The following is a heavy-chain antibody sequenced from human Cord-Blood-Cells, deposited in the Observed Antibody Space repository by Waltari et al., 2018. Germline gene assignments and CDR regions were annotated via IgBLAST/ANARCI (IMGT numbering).Heavy chain of an antibody. Sequence: QVQLQQWGAGLLTPSETLSLTCAVYGGSFRGYYGSWIRQPPGKGLEWIGEINHSGSTNYNPSLKSRVTISVDTSKNQFSLKLSSVTAADTAVYYCARVGGYSYGYLYFDYWGQGTLVTVSS. V-gene: IGHV4-34*01. J-gene: IGHJ4*02. CDR1: GGSFRGYY. D-gene: IGHD5-18*01. CDR2: INHSGST. CDR3: ARVGGYSYGYLYFDY.